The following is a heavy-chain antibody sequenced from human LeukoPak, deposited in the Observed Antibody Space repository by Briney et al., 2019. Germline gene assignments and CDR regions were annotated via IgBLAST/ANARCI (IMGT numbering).Heavy chain of an antibody. Sequence: SETLSLTCTVSGGSISSYYWSLIRQPPGKGLEWIGYIYYSGSTNYNPSLKSRVTISVDTSKNQFSLKLSSVTAADTAVYYCARVRRRSSGQREAFDYWGQGTLVTVSS. CDR3: ARVRRRSSGQREAFDY. CDR1: GGSISSYY. J-gene: IGHJ4*02. V-gene: IGHV4-59*01. CDR2: IYYSGST. D-gene: IGHD6-19*01.